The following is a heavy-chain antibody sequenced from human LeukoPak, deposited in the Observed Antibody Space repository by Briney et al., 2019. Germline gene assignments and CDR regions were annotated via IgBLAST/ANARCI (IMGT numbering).Heavy chain of an antibody. Sequence: GGSLRLSCAASGFTFSSYAMSWVRQAPGKGLEWVSAISGRGGSTYYADSVKGRFTISRDNSKNTLYLQMNSLRAEDTAVYYCAKDPTYYYDSSGYKTPPPFDYWGQGTLVTXSS. CDR3: AKDPTYYYDSSGYKTPPPFDY. J-gene: IGHJ4*02. CDR2: ISGRGGST. D-gene: IGHD3-22*01. CDR1: GFTFSSYA. V-gene: IGHV3-23*01.